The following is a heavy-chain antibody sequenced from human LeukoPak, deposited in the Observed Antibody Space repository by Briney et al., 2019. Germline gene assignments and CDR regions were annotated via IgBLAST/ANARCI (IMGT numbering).Heavy chain of an antibody. J-gene: IGHJ4*02. CDR3: ARSPHPRRFVDY. Sequence: SETLSLTCTVSGGSISSSSYYWGWIRQPPGKGLEWIGSIYYSGSTYYNPSLKSRVTISVDTSKNQFSLKLSSVTAADTAVYYCARSPHPRRFVDYWGQGTLVTVSS. CDR2: IYYSGST. D-gene: IGHD3-10*01. V-gene: IGHV4-39*01. CDR1: GGSISSSSYY.